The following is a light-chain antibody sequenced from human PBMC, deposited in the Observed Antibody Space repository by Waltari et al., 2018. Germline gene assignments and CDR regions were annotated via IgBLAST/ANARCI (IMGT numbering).Light chain of an antibody. CDR1: SSDVGSYDL. CDR2: EGS. J-gene: IGLJ3*02. Sequence: QSALTQPASVSGSPGQSITISCTGTSSDVGSYDLVSWYQHHPGKAPKLMIYEGSKRPSGVSNRFSGSKSGDTAFLTISGLQAEDETDYYCCSYAGSGTWVFGGGTKLTVL. V-gene: IGLV2-23*01. CDR3: CSYAGSGTWV.